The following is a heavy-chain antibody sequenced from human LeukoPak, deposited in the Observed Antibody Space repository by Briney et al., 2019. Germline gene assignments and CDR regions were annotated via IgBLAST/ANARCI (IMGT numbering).Heavy chain of an antibody. J-gene: IGHJ4*02. Sequence: ASVKVSCRVSGYTFTDYYMHWVQQAPGKGLEWMGLVDPEDGETIYAEKFQGRVTITADTSTDTAYMELSSLRSEDTAVYYCARERRGYSGLLLYWGQGTLVTVSS. V-gene: IGHV1-69-2*01. CDR1: GYTFTDYY. D-gene: IGHD5-12*01. CDR2: VDPEDGET. CDR3: ARERRGYSGLLLY.